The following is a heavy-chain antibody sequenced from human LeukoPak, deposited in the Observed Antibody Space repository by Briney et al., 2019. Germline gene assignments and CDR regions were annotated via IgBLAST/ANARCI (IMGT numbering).Heavy chain of an antibody. CDR2: ISGSSSTI. V-gene: IGHV3-48*02. CDR1: GFTFSSHR. Sequence: PGGSLRLSCAASGFTFSSHRMIWVRQAPGKGLEWVSYISGSSSTIYYAASVKGRFTISRDNAKNSLYLQMNSLGDEDTAVYYCATYGDSMSAQTDYLDYWGQGTLVTVSS. D-gene: IGHD4-17*01. J-gene: IGHJ4*02. CDR3: ATYGDSMSAQTDYLDY.